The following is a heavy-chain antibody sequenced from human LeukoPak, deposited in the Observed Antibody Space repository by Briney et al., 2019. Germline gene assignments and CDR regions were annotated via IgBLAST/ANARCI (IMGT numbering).Heavy chain of an antibody. CDR3: ARDLRPRNVDYFDY. D-gene: IGHD1-14*01. Sequence: GGSLRLSCAASGFSFSNYWMPWLRQAPGKGREWVANIRGDESRKYYLDSVTGRFTISRDNAKNSLYLQMNSLRAEDTAVYYCARDLRPRNVDYFDYWGQGTLVTVSS. CDR1: GFSFSNYW. CDR2: IRGDESRK. J-gene: IGHJ4*02. V-gene: IGHV3-7*01.